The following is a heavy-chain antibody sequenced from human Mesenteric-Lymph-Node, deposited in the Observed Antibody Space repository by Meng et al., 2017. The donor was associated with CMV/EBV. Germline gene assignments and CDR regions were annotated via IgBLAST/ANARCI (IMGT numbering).Heavy chain of an antibody. CDR3: ARGQSSKFRSSTSCYGY. Sequence: GGSFSGYYWSWIRQPPGKGLEWIGEINHSGSTNYNPSLKSRVTISVDTSKNQFSLKLSSVTAADTAVYYCARGQSSKFRSSTSCYGYWGQGTLVTVSS. CDR2: INHSGST. J-gene: IGHJ4*02. D-gene: IGHD2-2*01. V-gene: IGHV4-34*01. CDR1: GGSFSGYY.